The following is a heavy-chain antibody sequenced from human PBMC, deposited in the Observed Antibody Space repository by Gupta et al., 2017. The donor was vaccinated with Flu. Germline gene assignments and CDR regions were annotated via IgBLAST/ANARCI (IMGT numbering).Heavy chain of an antibody. CDR2: ISGSGGST. CDR3: AKDSSSNFWSGLNWFDP. J-gene: IGHJ5*02. CDR1: GFTFSSYA. V-gene: IGHV3-23*01. D-gene: IGHD3-3*01. Sequence: EVQLLESGGGLVQPGGSLRLSCAASGFTFSSYAMSWVRQAPGKGLEWVSAISGSGGSTYYADSVKGRFTISRDNSKNTLYLQMNSLRAEDTAVYYCAKDSSSNFWSGLNWFDPWGQGTLVTVSS.